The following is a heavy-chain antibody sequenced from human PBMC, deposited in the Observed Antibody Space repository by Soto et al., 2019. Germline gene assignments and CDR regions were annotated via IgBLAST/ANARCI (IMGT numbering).Heavy chain of an antibody. V-gene: IGHV4-4*07. J-gene: IGHJ3*02. CDR1: GGSISSYY. D-gene: IGHD6-6*01. CDR2: IYTSGST. CDR3: ARDPRGIAARDAFDI. Sequence: QVQLQESGPGLVKPSETLSLTCTVSGGSISSYYWSWIRQPAGKGLEWIGRIYTSGSTNYNPSLNSRVTMSVDTSKNQFSLKLSSVTAADTAVYYCARDPRGIAARDAFDIWGQGTMVTVSS.